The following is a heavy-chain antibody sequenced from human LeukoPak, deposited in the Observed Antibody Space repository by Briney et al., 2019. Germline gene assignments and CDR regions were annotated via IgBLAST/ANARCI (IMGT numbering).Heavy chain of an antibody. V-gene: IGHV4-59*01. D-gene: IGHD3-22*01. CDR2: IYYSGST. Sequence: SETLSLTCTVSGGSISSYYWSWIRQPPGKGLEWIGYIYYSGSTNYNPSLKGRVTISVDTSKNQFSLKLSSVTAADTAVYYCARVGTAGYDSSGPWFDPWGQGTLVTVSS. CDR1: GGSISSYY. CDR3: ARVGTAGYDSSGPWFDP. J-gene: IGHJ5*02.